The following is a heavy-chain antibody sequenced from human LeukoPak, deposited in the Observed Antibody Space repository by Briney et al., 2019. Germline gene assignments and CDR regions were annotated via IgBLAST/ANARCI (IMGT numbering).Heavy chain of an antibody. J-gene: IGHJ4*02. V-gene: IGHV4-59*01. Sequence: SETLSLTCAVSCGSMSHFHWNWFRQPPGKGLEWIGSLFYNEDAKYNPSVKSRVTMSIDTSKSQFSLRLTSVTDADTAVYYCAKGETVTTSPFDHWGQGLLVTVSS. D-gene: IGHD4-17*01. CDR1: CGSMSHFH. CDR2: LFYNEDA. CDR3: AKGETVTTSPFDH.